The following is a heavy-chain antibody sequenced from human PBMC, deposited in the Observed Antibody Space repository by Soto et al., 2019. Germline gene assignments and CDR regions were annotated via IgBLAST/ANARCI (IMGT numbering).Heavy chain of an antibody. J-gene: IGHJ4*02. D-gene: IGHD6-13*01. V-gene: IGHV4-31*03. Sequence: QVQLQESGPGLVKPSQTRSLTCTVTGGCISSGGYYWSWIRQHPGKGLEWIGYIYYSGSTYYNPSLKSRVTISVDTSKNQFSLKLSSVTAADTAVYYCARGGIAAAAPPDYWGQGTLVTVSS. CDR1: GGCISSGGYY. CDR2: IYYSGST. CDR3: ARGGIAAAAPPDY.